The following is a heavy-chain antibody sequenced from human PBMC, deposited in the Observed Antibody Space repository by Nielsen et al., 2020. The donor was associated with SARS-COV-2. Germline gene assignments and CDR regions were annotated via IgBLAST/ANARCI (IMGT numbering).Heavy chain of an antibody. CDR2: IWYDGSNK. V-gene: IGHV3-33*01. Sequence: GESLKISCAASGFTFSSYGMHWVRQAPGKGLEWVAVIWYDGSNKYYADSVKGRFTISRDNSKNTLYLQMHSLRAEDTAVYYCARERVTIFGVVIRGGMDVWGQGTTVTVSS. J-gene: IGHJ6*02. CDR3: ARERVTIFGVVIRGGMDV. D-gene: IGHD3-3*01. CDR1: GFTFSSYG.